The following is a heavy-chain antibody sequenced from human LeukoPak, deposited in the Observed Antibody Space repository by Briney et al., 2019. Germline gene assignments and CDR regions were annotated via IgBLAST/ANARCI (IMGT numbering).Heavy chain of an antibody. D-gene: IGHD6-6*01. Sequence: PSETPSLTCTVSGGSISSYYWSWIRQPPGKGLEWIGYIYYSGSTNYNPSLKSRVTISVDTSKNQFSLKLSSVTAADTAVYYCARDRRQFNYWGQGTLVTVSS. CDR2: IYYSGST. V-gene: IGHV4-59*01. J-gene: IGHJ4*02. CDR1: GGSISSYY. CDR3: ARDRRQFNY.